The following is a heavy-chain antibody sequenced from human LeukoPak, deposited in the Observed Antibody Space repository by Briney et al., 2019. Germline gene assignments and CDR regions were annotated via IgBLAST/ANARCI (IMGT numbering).Heavy chain of an antibody. J-gene: IGHJ6*03. V-gene: IGHV4-59*01. D-gene: IGHD3-10*01. Sequence: SETLSLTCTVSGGSISSYYWSWIRQPPGKGLEWIGYIYYSGSTNYNPSLKSRVTISVDRSKNQFSLKLSSVTAADTAVYYCARDGRGFGSPFYYYYYMDVWGKGTTVTVSS. CDR3: ARDGRGFGSPFYYYYYMDV. CDR1: GGSISSYY. CDR2: IYYSGST.